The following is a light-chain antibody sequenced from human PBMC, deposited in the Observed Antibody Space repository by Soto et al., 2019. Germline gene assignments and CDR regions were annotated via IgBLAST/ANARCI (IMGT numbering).Light chain of an antibody. Sequence: DIVLTQSPATLSLSPGERATLSCRASQSVSSYLARYQQKPGQAPRLLIYDASNRATGIPARFSGSGSGTDFTLTISSLEPEDFAVYYCQQRSNWPPLYTFGQGTKVDIK. V-gene: IGKV3-11*01. CDR1: QSVSSY. CDR3: QQRSNWPPLYT. J-gene: IGKJ2*01. CDR2: DAS.